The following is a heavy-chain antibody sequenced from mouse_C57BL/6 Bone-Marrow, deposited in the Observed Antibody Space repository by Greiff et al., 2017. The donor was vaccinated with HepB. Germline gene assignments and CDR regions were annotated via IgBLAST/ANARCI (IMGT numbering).Heavy chain of an antibody. V-gene: IGHV1-7*01. J-gene: IGHJ3*01. CDR2: INPSSGYT. Sequence: QVQLQQSGAELAKPGASVKLSCKASGYTFTSYWMHWVKQRPGQGLEWIGYINPSSGYTKYNQKFKDKATLTADKSSSTAYMQLSSLTYEDSAVYYCARRPSDSSGYGFAYWAKGLWSLSLQ. CDR3: ARRPSDSSGYGFAY. CDR1: GYTFTSYW. D-gene: IGHD3-2*02.